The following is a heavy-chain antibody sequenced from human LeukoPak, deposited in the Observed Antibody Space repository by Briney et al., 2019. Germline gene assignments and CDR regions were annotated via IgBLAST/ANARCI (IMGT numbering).Heavy chain of an antibody. D-gene: IGHD3-10*01. J-gene: IGHJ4*02. Sequence: PGGSLRLSCAASGSTFSSYGMHWVRQAPGKGLEWAACIRYDGSNKKYVDSVKGRFTVSRDNSKNTLYLQMNSLRAEDTAVYYCAKGPRAYYYGSGTYSKESYLDYWGQGTLVTVSS. CDR3: AKGPRAYYYGSGTYSKESYLDY. V-gene: IGHV3-30*02. CDR2: IRYDGSNK. CDR1: GSTFSSYG.